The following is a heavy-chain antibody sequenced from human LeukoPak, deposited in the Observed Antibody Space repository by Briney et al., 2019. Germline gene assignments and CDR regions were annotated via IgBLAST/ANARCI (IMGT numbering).Heavy chain of an antibody. V-gene: IGHV4-59*01. CDR3: VRGGGYLPDY. J-gene: IGHJ4*02. CDR1: GDSTCGYY. CDR2: IHSSGRT. Sequence: PSETLSLTRTVPGDSTCGYYSSCIRHPPGKTVEWIGYIHSSGRTNYNPPLKSRVTMSVDTSKDQFSLKPSAVTAADTAVYYCVRGGGYLPDYWGQGTLVTVSS. D-gene: IGHD5-24*01.